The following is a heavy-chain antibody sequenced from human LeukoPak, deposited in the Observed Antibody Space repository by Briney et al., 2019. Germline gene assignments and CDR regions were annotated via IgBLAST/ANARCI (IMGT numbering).Heavy chain of an antibody. Sequence: ASVTVSCKASGYTFTSYDINWVRQATGQGLEWMGWMNPNSGNTGYAQKFQGRVTMTRNTSISTAYMELSSLRSEDTAVYYCARAGSRDGYIGGWGQGTLVTVSS. CDR3: ARAGSRDGYIGG. J-gene: IGHJ4*02. V-gene: IGHV1-8*01. D-gene: IGHD5-24*01. CDR1: GYTFTSYD. CDR2: MNPNSGNT.